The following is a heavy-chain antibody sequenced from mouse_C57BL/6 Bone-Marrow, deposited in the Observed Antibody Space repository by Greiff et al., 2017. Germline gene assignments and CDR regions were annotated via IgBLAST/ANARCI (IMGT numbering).Heavy chain of an antibody. D-gene: IGHD2-2*01. CDR1: GYTFTSYW. Sequence: VQLQQLGAELVKPGASVKMSCKASGYTFTSYWITWVKQRPGQGLEWIGDIYPGSGSTNYNEKFKSKATLTVDTSSSTAYMQLSSLTSEDSAVYYCARRGNYGYDYYAMDYWGQGTSVTVSS. J-gene: IGHJ4*01. V-gene: IGHV1-55*01. CDR3: ARRGNYGYDYYAMDY. CDR2: IYPGSGST.